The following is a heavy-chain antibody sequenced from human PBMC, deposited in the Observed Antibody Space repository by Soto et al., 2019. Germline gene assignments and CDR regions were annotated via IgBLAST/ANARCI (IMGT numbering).Heavy chain of an antibody. J-gene: IGHJ4*02. V-gene: IGHV2-5*02. D-gene: IGHD1-26*01. Sequence: QITLKESGPTRVRPTQTLTLTCTFSGFSLTTSGVGVGWIRQTPGKALEYLAVIYWDDDKRYSPSLKSRLTSTKETPKTQVVPMMAYTDPGDTGTYFCAHRGYTSGYWDQGYFDYWGQGALVSVSS. CDR1: GFSLTTSGVG. CDR3: AHRGYTSGYWDQGYFDY. CDR2: IYWDDDK.